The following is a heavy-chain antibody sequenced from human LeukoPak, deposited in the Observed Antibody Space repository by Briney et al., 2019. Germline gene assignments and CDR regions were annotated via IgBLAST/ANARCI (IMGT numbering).Heavy chain of an antibody. D-gene: IGHD5/OR15-5a*01. V-gene: IGHV3-73*01. J-gene: IGHJ4*02. CDR3: TRGFYDVIDY. CDR2: IRSKANSYAT. CDR1: GFTFSGSA. Sequence: GGSLRLSCAASGFTFSGSAMHWVRQASGKGLEWVGRIRSKANSYATAYAASVKGRFTISRDDSKNTAYLQMNSLKTEDTAVCYCTRGFYDVIDYWGQGTLVTVSS.